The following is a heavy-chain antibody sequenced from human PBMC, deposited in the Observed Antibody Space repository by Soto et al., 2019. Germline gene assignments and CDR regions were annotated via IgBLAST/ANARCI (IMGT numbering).Heavy chain of an antibody. D-gene: IGHD4-17*01. Sequence: EVQLLESGGGLVQPGGSLRLSCAASGFTFSSYDMSWVRQAPGKGLEWVSTINGGDGSKYYGDPVKGRFTISRDDSKNTLDLQMNSLRAEDTAVYYCATIPIMTTVTPYFDDWGQGTMLTVSS. CDR1: GFTFSSYD. CDR2: INGGDGSK. J-gene: IGHJ4*02. V-gene: IGHV3-23*01. CDR3: ATIPIMTTVTPYFDD.